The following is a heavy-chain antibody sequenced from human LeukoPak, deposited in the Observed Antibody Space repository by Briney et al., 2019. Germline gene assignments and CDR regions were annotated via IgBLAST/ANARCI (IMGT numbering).Heavy chain of an antibody. Sequence: SVKVSCKASGGTFSSYTISWVRQAPGQGLEWMGRIIPILGIANYAQKFQGRVTITADKSTSTAYMEPSSLRSEDTAVYYCARSSTQVVVPAADGAFDIWGQGTMVTVSS. CDR3: ARSSTQVVVPAADGAFDI. CDR2: IIPILGIA. CDR1: GGTFSSYT. D-gene: IGHD2-2*01. V-gene: IGHV1-69*02. J-gene: IGHJ3*02.